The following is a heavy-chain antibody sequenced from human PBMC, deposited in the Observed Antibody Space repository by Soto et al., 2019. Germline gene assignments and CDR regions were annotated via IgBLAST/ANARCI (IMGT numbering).Heavy chain of an antibody. Sequence: QVQLVESGGGVVQPGRSLRLSCAASGFSFSYYAMHWVRQSPGKGLEWVAVISYDANTKYYADSVKGRFTISRDNSKNTLFLLMNSLRAEDTAVYYCAKDAGYYDTSGYYYDHWGQGTLVTVSS. CDR3: AKDAGYYDTSGYYYDH. D-gene: IGHD3-22*01. CDR1: GFSFSYYA. J-gene: IGHJ5*02. V-gene: IGHV3-30*18. CDR2: ISYDANTK.